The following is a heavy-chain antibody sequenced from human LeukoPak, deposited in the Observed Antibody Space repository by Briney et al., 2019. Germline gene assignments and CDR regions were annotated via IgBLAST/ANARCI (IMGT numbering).Heavy chain of an antibody. Sequence: GASVKVSCKASGYTFTNYYIHWVRQAPGQGLEWIGIINPAGGSTGYAQKFQGRVTMTRDTSTSTVYMELSSLRSEDTAVYYCARYNGDLTGGFDYWGQGTLVTVSS. CDR1: GYTFTNYY. V-gene: IGHV1-46*01. D-gene: IGHD4-17*01. J-gene: IGHJ4*02. CDR3: ARYNGDLTGGFDY. CDR2: INPAGGST.